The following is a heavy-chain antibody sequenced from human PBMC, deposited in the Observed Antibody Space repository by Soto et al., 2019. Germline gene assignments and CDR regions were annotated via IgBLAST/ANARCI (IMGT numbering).Heavy chain of an antibody. D-gene: IGHD3-3*01. CDR1: GYTFSRYG. Sequence: SVKVSCKTSGYTFSRYGISWVRQVPVQGLEWMGWISTYNDNTKYAQKLKGRVTMSTDTSTDTVYMELRSLTSDDTAVYYCARVASRVVMPAYYYYYGMDVWGQGTTVTVSS. V-gene: IGHV1-18*01. CDR2: ISTYNDNT. J-gene: IGHJ6*02. CDR3: ARVASRVVMPAYYYYYGMDV.